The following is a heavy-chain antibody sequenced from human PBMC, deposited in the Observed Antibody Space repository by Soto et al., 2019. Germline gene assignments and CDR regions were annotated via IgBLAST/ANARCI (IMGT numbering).Heavy chain of an antibody. V-gene: IGHV3-30*18. D-gene: IGHD3-3*01. CDR2: ISYDGTTE. J-gene: IGHJ3*02. CDR1: GFIFSTYG. CDR3: AKSRSGTARDAFDI. Sequence: QALLVASGGGVAQPGSSLRISCAASGFIFSTYGIHWVRQAPGKGLEWVAFISYDGTTEEYADPVRGRFSVSRDNSENTVELHMDSLRPEETAVYFGAKSRSGTARDAFDIWDQGT.